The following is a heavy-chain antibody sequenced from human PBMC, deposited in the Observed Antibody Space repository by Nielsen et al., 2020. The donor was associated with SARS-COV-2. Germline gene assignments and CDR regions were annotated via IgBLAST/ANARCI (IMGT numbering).Heavy chain of an antibody. Sequence: SLKISCAASGFTFDDYAMHWVRQAPGKGLEWVSGISWNSGSIGYADSVKGRFTISRDNAENSLSLQMNSLRADDTAVYYCVREWGYWGLGTLVTVSS. CDR1: GFTFDDYA. CDR2: ISWNSGSI. CDR3: VREWGY. V-gene: IGHV3-9*01. J-gene: IGHJ4*02. D-gene: IGHD1-26*01.